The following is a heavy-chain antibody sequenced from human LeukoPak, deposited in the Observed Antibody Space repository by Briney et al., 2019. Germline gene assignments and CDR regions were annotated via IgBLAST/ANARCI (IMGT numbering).Heavy chain of an antibody. Sequence: GGSLRLSCAASGFTFSSYSMNWVRQAPGKGLEWVSSISSSSSYIYYADSVKGRFTISRDNAKNSLYLQMNSLRAEDTAVYYCARVMTEYYYDSSGYYPDYWGQGTLVTVSS. V-gene: IGHV3-21*01. J-gene: IGHJ4*02. CDR1: GFTFSSYS. CDR2: ISSSSSYI. D-gene: IGHD3-22*01. CDR3: ARVMTEYYYDSSGYYPDY.